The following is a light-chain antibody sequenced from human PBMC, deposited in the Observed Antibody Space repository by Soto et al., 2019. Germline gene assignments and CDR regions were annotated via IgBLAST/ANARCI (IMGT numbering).Light chain of an antibody. Sequence: DTQLTQSPYTLSATVGARVTLTCLASQRIGRRLAWYQQKPGKAPKLLIYDASSLESGVPSRFSGSGSGTEFTLTISSLQPDDFATYYCQQYNSYPVTFGGGTKVDI. CDR1: QRIGRR. CDR3: QQYNSYPVT. CDR2: DAS. V-gene: IGKV1-5*01. J-gene: IGKJ4*01.